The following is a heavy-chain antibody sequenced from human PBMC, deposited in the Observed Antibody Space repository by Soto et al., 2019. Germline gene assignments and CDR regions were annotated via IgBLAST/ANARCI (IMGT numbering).Heavy chain of an antibody. CDR2: IYYSGNT. J-gene: IGHJ6*02. D-gene: IGHD3-9*01. V-gene: IGHV4-59*08. CDR3: ATDVYDILTGYPSYGMDV. Sequence: SETLSLTCTVSGGSISKYYWSWIRQPPGKGLEWIGYIYYSGNTNYNPSLKSRVTISVDTSKNQFSLKLSSVTAADTAVYYCATDVYDILTGYPSYGMDVWGQGTTVTVSS. CDR1: GGSISKYY.